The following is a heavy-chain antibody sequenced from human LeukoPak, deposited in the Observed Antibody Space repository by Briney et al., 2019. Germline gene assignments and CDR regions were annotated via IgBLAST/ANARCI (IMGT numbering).Heavy chain of an antibody. J-gene: IGHJ4*02. CDR2: IKWNGGSI. Sequence: GGSLRLSCAASGFTFSRYWMHWVRQAPGKGLEWVAGIKWNGGSIGYADSVKGRFTISRDNAKNSLYLQMNSLRAEDTALYYCARDPYGGYMYYFDYWGQGTLVTVSS. CDR1: GFTFSRYW. D-gene: IGHD5-12*01. V-gene: IGHV3-20*04. CDR3: ARDPYGGYMYYFDY.